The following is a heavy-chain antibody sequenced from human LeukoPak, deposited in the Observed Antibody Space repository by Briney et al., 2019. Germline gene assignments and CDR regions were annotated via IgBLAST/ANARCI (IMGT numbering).Heavy chain of an antibody. D-gene: IGHD3-10*01. V-gene: IGHV3-20*04. J-gene: IGHJ4*02. CDR1: GFTFNIFW. CDR2: INWNGGST. Sequence: GGSLRLSCAASGFTFNIFWMRWVRQAPGKGLEWVSGINWNGGSTGYADSVKGRFTISRDNAKNSLYLQMNSLRAEDTALYYCARDSPYYGSGSYYYFDYWGQGTLVTVSS. CDR3: ARDSPYYGSGSYYYFDY.